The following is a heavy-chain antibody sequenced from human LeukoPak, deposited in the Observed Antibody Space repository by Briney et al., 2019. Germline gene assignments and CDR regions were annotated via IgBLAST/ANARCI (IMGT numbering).Heavy chain of an antibody. J-gene: IGHJ4*02. CDR1: GSSIRSYY. V-gene: IGHV4-59*08. CDR2: IYYSGST. Sequence: SETLSLTCTVSGSSIRSYYWSWIRQPPGKGLEWIAYIYYSGSTNYNPSLKSRVTVSVDTSKNQLSLRLSSVTAADTAVYYCARHSRGDYNWKYYFDYWGQGTLVTVSS. CDR3: ARHSRGDYNWKYYFDY. D-gene: IGHD5-24*01.